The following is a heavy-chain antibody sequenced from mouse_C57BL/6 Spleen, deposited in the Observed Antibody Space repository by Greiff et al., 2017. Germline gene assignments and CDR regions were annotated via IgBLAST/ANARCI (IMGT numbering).Heavy chain of an antibody. V-gene: IGHV1-62-2*01. CDR1: GYTFTEYT. D-gene: IGHD2-5*01. Sequence: QVQLKQSGAELVKPGASVKLSCKASGYTFTEYTINWVKQRPGQGLEWIGWFHPGSGSIKYNEKFKDKATLTVDKSSSTVYMELSRLTSEDSAVYFCARHEGYSNQGAMDYWGQGTSVTVSS. CDR3: ARHEGYSNQGAMDY. CDR2: FHPGSGSI. J-gene: IGHJ4*01.